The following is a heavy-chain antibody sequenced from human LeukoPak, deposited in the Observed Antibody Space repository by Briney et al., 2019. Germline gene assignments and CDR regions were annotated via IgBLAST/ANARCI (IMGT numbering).Heavy chain of an antibody. J-gene: IGHJ6*02. CDR3: ARDRRYYDSSGYLNYGMDV. D-gene: IGHD3-22*01. V-gene: IGHV3-21*01. Sequence: PGGSLRFSCAVSGFTFSSYSMNWVRQAPGKGLEWVSSISSSSSYIYYADSVKGRFTISRDNAKKSLYLQMNSLRAEDTAVYYCARDRRYYDSSGYLNYGMDVWGQGTTVTVSS. CDR1: GFTFSSYS. CDR2: ISSSSSYI.